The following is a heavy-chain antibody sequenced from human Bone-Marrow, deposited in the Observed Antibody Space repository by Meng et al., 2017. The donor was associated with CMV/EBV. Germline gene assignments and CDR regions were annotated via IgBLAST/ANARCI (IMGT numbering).Heavy chain of an antibody. CDR3: ARGGAVLRFLEWFRWFDP. CDR1: GYTFTGYY. D-gene: IGHD3-3*01. J-gene: IGHJ5*02. CDR2: ISPYSGGR. V-gene: IGHV1-2*02. Sequence: ASVKVSCKASGYTFTGYYMHWVRQAPGQGLEWMGWISPYSGGRKYAQKFQGRVTMTTDTSISTAYMELSRLRSDDTAVYYCARGGAVLRFLEWFRWFDPWGQGTLVTVSS.